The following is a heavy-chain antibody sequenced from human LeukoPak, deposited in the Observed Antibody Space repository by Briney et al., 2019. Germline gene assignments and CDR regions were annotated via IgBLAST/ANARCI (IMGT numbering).Heavy chain of an antibody. CDR3: GRWNEGWDH. CDR1: GGSISGFY. V-gene: IGHV4-59*01. J-gene: IGHJ4*02. D-gene: IGHD1-1*01. CDR2: IYYTGLT. Sequence: KASETLSLTCTVSGGSISGFYWDWIRQPPGKGPEWLGYIYYTGLTNYNPSLGSRITMSVDTSKNQLSLKLGSVTAADTAVYYCGRWNEGWDHLGQGTLVTVSS.